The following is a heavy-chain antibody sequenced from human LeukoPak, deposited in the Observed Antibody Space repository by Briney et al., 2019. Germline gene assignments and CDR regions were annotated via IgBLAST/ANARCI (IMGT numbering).Heavy chain of an antibody. V-gene: IGHV3-23*01. CDR3: AKGRWLRDRFDY. Sequence: GGTLRLSCAASGFTFSSYSMNWVRQAPGRGLGWASAISGSGGSTYYADSVKGRFTISRDNSKNTLYLQMNSLRAEDTAVYYCAKGRWLRDRFDYWGQGTLVTVSS. CDR1: GFTFSSYS. D-gene: IGHD5-12*01. J-gene: IGHJ4*02. CDR2: ISGSGGST.